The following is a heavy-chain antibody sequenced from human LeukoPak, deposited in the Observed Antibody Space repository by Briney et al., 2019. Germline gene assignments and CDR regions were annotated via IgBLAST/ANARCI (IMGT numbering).Heavy chain of an antibody. D-gene: IGHD5-24*01. CDR1: GLTFSSYW. Sequence: PGGSLRLSCAASGLTFSSYWMSWVRQAPGKGLEWVANIKQDGSEKYYVDSVKGRFTISRDNAKNSLYLQMNSLRAEDTAVYYCARGNAKMATLDYWGQGTLVTVSS. CDR3: ARGNAKMATLDY. V-gene: IGHV3-7*01. CDR2: IKQDGSEK. J-gene: IGHJ4*02.